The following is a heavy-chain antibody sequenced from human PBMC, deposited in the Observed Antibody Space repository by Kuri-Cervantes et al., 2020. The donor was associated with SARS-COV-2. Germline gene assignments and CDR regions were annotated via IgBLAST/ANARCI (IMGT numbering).Heavy chain of an antibody. Sequence: ASVKVSCKASGYTFTGYYMHWVRQAPGQGLEWMGWINPNSGGTNYAQKFQGWVSMTRDTSISTAYMELSRLRSDDTAVYYCARHFYGSGTYYNEGFVDYWGQGTLVTVSS. V-gene: IGHV1-2*04. CDR3: ARHFYGSGTYYNEGFVDY. J-gene: IGHJ4*02. CDR2: INPNSGGT. D-gene: IGHD3-10*01. CDR1: GYTFTGYY.